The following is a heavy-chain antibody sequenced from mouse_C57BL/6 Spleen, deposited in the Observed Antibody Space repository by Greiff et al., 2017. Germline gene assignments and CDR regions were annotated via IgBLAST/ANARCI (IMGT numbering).Heavy chain of an antibody. CDR3: ARGDGYYVFDY. J-gene: IGHJ2*01. D-gene: IGHD2-3*01. V-gene: IGHV1-82*01. CDR2: IYPGDGDT. Sequence: VKLQESGPELVKPGASVKISCKASGYAFSSSWMNWVKQRPGKGLEWIGRIYPGDGDTNYNGKFKGKATLTADKSSSTAYMQLSSLTSEDSAVYFCARGDGYYVFDYWGQGTTLTVSS. CDR1: GYAFSSSW.